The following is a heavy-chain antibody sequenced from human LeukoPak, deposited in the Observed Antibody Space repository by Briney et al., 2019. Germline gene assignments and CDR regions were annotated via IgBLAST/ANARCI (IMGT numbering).Heavy chain of an antibody. CDR1: GFTFSSYW. J-gene: IGHJ4*02. CDR3: ARGRDYAAD. V-gene: IGHV3-7*01. Sequence: GGSLRLSCAASGFTFSSYWMSWVRQAPGKGLEWVAKIKRDGSEKYYVDSVKGRFTISRDNAKNSLYLQMNSLRADDTAVYYCARGRDYAADWGQGTLVTVSS. CDR2: IKRDGSEK. D-gene: IGHD4-17*01.